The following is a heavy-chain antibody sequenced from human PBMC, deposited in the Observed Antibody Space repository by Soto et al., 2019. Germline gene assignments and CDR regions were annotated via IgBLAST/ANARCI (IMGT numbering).Heavy chain of an antibody. CDR3: AREGIDDFWSGTGGWFDP. CDR1: GFTFSSYG. Sequence: QVQLVESGGGVVQPGRSLRLSCAASGFTFSSYGMHWVRQAPGKGLEWVAVIWYDGSNKYYADSVKGRFTISRDNSKNTLYLQMNGLRAEDTAVYYCAREGIDDFWSGTGGWFDPWGQGTLVTVSS. V-gene: IGHV3-33*01. CDR2: IWYDGSNK. J-gene: IGHJ5*02. D-gene: IGHD3-3*01.